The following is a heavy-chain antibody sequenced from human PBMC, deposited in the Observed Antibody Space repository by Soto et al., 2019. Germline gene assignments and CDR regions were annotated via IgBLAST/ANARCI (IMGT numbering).Heavy chain of an antibody. CDR3: AKHGCQYHVDV. J-gene: IGHJ6*03. CDR1: GGSINRDTYY. D-gene: IGHD6-19*01. CDR2: IYNTGST. V-gene: IGHV4-39*01. Sequence: QLQLQESGPGLVKPSETLSLTCTVSGGSINRDTYYWGWIRPPPGKGLEWIGSIYNTGSTYCSPSPYSRVTVCRDTPNNRTSMSLSSVTAADTAVYDCAKHGCQYHVDVCGRGNPVTVSS.